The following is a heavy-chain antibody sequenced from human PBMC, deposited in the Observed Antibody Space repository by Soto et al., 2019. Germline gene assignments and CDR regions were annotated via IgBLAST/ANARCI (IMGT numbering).Heavy chain of an antibody. V-gene: IGHV1-8*01. CDR3: ARGEYVLPFLEWSRHYYYGMDV. J-gene: IGHJ6*02. D-gene: IGHD3-3*01. CDR1: GYTFTSYD. CDR2: MNPNSGNT. Sequence: GASVKVSCKASGYTFTSYDINWVRQATGQGLEWMGWMNPNSGNTGYAQKFQGRVTMTRNTSISTAYMELSSLRSEDTAVYYCARGEYVLPFLEWSRHYYYGMDVWGHATTVTVSS.